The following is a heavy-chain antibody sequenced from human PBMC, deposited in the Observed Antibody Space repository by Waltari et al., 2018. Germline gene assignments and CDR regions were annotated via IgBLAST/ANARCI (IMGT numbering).Heavy chain of an antibody. CDR3: ARGIGDSSGYIGPDY. CDR1: GGSFSGYY. J-gene: IGHJ4*02. D-gene: IGHD3-22*01. Sequence: QVQLQQWGAGLLKPSDTLSLTCAVYGGSFSGYYWSWIRQPPGKGLEWIGEINHSGSTNYNPSLKSRVTRSVDTAKNQFSLKLSSVTAADTAVYYCARGIGDSSGYIGPDYWGQGTLVTVSS. V-gene: IGHV4-34*01. CDR2: INHSGST.